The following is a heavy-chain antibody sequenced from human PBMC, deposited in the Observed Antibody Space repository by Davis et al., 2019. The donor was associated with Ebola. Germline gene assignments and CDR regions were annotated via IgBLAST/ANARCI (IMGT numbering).Heavy chain of an antibody. CDR3: VRIVVVVAANWFDP. V-gene: IGHV3-23*01. D-gene: IGHD2-15*01. CDR2: ISSGGGAP. J-gene: IGHJ5*02. Sequence: GESLKISCAASGFTFSSYAMSWVRQAPGKGLEWVSDISSGGGAPYYADSVKGRFTTFRDNSKNTLYLQMNSLRAEDTAVYYCVRIVVVVAANWFDPWGQGTLVTVSS. CDR1: GFTFSSYA.